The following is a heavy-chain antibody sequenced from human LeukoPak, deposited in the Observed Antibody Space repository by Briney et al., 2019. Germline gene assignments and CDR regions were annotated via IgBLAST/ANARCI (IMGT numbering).Heavy chain of an antibody. D-gene: IGHD3-10*01. CDR2: IYYSGST. CDR3: ASLHRAYYYGSGSPRRGFDP. V-gene: IGHV4-30-4*01. J-gene: IGHJ5*02. Sequence: PSQTLSLTCTVSGGSISSGDYYWSWIRQPPGKGLEWIGYIYYSGSTYYNPSLKSRVTISVDTSKNQFSLKLSSVTAADTAVYYCASLHRAYYYGSGSPRRGFDPWGQGTLVTVSS. CDR1: GGSISSGDYY.